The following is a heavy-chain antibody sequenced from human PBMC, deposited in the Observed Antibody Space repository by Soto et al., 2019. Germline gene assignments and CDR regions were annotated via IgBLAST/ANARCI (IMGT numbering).Heavy chain of an antibody. Sequence: SETLSLTCTVSGGSISSYYWSWIRQPPGKGLEWIGYIYDSGSTNYNPSLKSRVTISVDTSKNQFSLKLSYVTAVDTAVYYCARSPNTYYYYYGMDVWGQGTMVTVSS. V-gene: IGHV4-59*01. D-gene: IGHD7-27*01. CDR3: ARSPNTYYYYYGMDV. CDR2: IYDSGST. CDR1: GGSISSYY. J-gene: IGHJ6*02.